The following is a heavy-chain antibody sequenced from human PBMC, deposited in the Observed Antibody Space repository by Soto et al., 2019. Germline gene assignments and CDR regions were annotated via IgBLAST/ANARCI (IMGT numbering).Heavy chain of an antibody. V-gene: IGHV3-30*18. CDR2: ISYDGSNK. Sequence: GGSLRLSCAASGFTFSSYGMHWVRQAPGKGLEWVAVISYDGSNKYYADSVKGRFTISRDNSKNTLYLQMNSLRAEDTAVYYCAKDWGSSWLFDYWGQGTLVTVSS. J-gene: IGHJ4*02. CDR3: AKDWGSSWLFDY. CDR1: GFTFSSYG. D-gene: IGHD6-13*01.